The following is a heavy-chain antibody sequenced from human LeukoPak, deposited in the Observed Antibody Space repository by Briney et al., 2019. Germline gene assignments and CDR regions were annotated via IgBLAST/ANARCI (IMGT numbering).Heavy chain of an antibody. J-gene: IGHJ5*02. CDR3: AGYGVPAPVSCPGRLDP. Sequence: ASVNVSSKASGYTFTSYGINWVRHAPGQGLEWKEWISAYNGNTNYAQKFQGRVTVTRDTSPSTAYMEVRSLRSDDTAVYFCAGYGVPAPVSCPGRLDPWAQGTLVTVSS. V-gene: IGHV1-18*01. CDR2: ISAYNGNT. CDR1: GYTFTSYG. D-gene: IGHD2-2*01.